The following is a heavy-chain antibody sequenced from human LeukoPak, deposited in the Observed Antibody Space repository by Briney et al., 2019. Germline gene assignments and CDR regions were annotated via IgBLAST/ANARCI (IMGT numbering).Heavy chain of an antibody. V-gene: IGHV4-59*08. CDR3: AGGYNCGGDCYSLPKIDY. Sequence: SETLSLTCTVSGGSISSYYWSWIRQPPGKGLEWIGYIYYSGSTYYNPSLKSRVTISVDTSKNQFSLKLSSVTAADTAVYYCAGGYNCGGDCYSLPKIDYWGQGTLVTVSS. CDR2: IYYSGST. D-gene: IGHD2-21*02. J-gene: IGHJ4*02. CDR1: GGSISSYY.